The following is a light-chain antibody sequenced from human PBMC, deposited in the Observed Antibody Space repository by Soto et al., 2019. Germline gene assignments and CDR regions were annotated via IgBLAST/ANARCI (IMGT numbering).Light chain of an antibody. Sequence: QSVLTQPPSVSGAPGQRVTISCTGSSCNIGAGNDVHWYQQLPGAAPKLLIYGNNQRPSGVPDRFSGSKSGTSASLAISELRSEGEADYFCAAWDDILRGVFGGGTKLTVL. CDR2: GNN. CDR3: AAWDDILRGV. V-gene: IGLV1-47*02. CDR1: SCNIGAGND. J-gene: IGLJ3*02.